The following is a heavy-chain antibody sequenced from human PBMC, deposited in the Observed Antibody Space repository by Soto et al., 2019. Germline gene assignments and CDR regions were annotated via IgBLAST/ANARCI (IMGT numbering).Heavy chain of an antibody. CDR3: AHLPRNPYDIVSGRSHYCFGY. J-gene: IGHJ4*02. CDR1: GFSLSTSGVG. V-gene: IGHV2-5*02. D-gene: IGHD3-9*01. Sequence: SGPTLVNPTQTLTLTFTFSGFSLSTSGVGVGWIRQPPRKALEWLAIIYWDDDKRDSPSLKSRLTITKDTSKNQMVLTMTNRDPVDTATYYGAHLPRNPYDIVSGRSHYCFGYWGQGTLVTVSS. CDR2: IYWDDDK.